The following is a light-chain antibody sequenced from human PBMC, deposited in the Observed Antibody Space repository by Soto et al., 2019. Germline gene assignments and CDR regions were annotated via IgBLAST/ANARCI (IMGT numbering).Light chain of an antibody. CDR2: GAS. CDR3: QQYNDWPRT. V-gene: IGKV3-15*01. J-gene: IGKJ1*01. CDR1: QSISDT. Sequence: EILMTQSPATLSVSPGGRATLSCRASQSISDTLAWYQQKPGQAPRLLIHGASTRAPGFPARFSGSGSGTEFTLTISSLPSEDFEFYYCQQYNDWPRTFGLGTKVDIK.